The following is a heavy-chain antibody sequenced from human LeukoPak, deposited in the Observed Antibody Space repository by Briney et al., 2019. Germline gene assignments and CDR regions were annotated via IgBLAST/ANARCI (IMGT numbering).Heavy chain of an antibody. Sequence: PRRSLRLSCAASGVTLSSYGMHWVRQAPGKGLEWVSVISYDGSNKYYADSVKSRFTISRDNSKNTLYLQMNSLKAEDTAVYYCAKDLREYTAMVFGYWFDYWGQGTVVTVTS. CDR1: GVTLSSYG. CDR3: AKDLREYTAMVFGYWFDY. D-gene: IGHD5-18*01. CDR2: ISYDGSNK. V-gene: IGHV3-30*18. J-gene: IGHJ4*02.